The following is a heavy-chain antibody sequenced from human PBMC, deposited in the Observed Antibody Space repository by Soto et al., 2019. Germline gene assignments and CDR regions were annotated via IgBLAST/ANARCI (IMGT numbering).Heavy chain of an antibody. CDR1: GGSISSSNW. CDR3: ARVGCSGGTCYSEKYYFDY. Sequence: QVQLQESGPGLVKPSGTLSLTCAVSGGSISSSNWWSWVRQPPGKGLEWIGEIYHSGRTNYNPSLKSRLTISVAESKILFSLKRTSVTAADTAVYYCARVGCSGGTCYSEKYYFDYWGQGTLVTVSS. D-gene: IGHD2-15*01. J-gene: IGHJ4*02. V-gene: IGHV4-4*02. CDR2: IYHSGRT.